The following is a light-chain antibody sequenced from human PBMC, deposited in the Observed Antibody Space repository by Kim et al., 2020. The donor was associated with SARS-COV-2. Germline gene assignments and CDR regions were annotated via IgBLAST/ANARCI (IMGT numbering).Light chain of an antibody. V-gene: IGLV1-40*01. J-gene: IGLJ2*01. CDR2: GNS. Sequence: QSVLTQPPSVSGAPGQRVTISCTGSSSNIGAGYDVHWYQQFPGRAPKLLIYGNSNRPSGVPDRFSGSKSGTSASLAITGLQAEDEADYYCQSYDSSLNVAVVFGGGTQLTVL. CDR1: SSNIGAGYD. CDR3: QSYDSSLNVAVV.